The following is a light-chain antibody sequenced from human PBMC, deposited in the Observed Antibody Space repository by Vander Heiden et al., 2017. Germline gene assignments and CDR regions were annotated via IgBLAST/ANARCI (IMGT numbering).Light chain of an antibody. CDR3: QSYDSSFVV. J-gene: IGLJ2*01. V-gene: IGLV6-57*01. CDR1: SGSMASNY. CDR2: EDN. Sequence: NFMLTQPHSVSESPGKTVTISCTRSSGSMASNYVQWYQQRPGSSPTTLIYEDNQRPSGVPDRFSGSIDSSSNSASLTISGLKPEDEADYYCQSYDSSFVVFGGGTKVAVL.